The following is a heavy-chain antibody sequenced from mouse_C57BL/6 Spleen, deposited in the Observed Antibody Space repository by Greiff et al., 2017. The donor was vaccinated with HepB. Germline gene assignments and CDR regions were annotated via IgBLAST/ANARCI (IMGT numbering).Heavy chain of an antibody. J-gene: IGHJ3*01. Sequence: VQLQQSGPELVKPGASVKISCKASGYAFSSSWMNWVKQRPGKGLEWIGRIYPGDGDTNYNGKFKGKATLTADKSSSTAYMQLSSLTSEDSAVYFCARSGDWDGFAYWGQGTLVTVSA. CDR3: ARSGDWDGFAY. CDR2: IYPGDGDT. CDR1: GYAFSSSW. V-gene: IGHV1-82*01. D-gene: IGHD4-1*01.